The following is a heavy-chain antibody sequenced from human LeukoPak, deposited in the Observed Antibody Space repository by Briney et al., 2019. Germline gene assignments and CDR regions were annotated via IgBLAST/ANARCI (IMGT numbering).Heavy chain of an antibody. Sequence: PGGSLRLSCSASGFTFSSYGMHWVRQAPGKGLEYVSGISSNGGRTYYADSVKGRFTISRDNSKNTLYLQMNSLRAEVTAVYYCARPRGAAAGTFGFDPWGQGTLVTVSS. CDR1: GFTFSSYG. CDR3: ARPRGAAAGTFGFDP. V-gene: IGHV3-64*04. J-gene: IGHJ5*02. CDR2: ISSNGGRT. D-gene: IGHD6-13*01.